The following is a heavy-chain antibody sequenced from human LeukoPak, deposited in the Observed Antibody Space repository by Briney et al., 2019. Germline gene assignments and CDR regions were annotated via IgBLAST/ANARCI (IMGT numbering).Heavy chain of an antibody. V-gene: IGHV3-64D*09. Sequence: PGGSLRLSCAASGFTFSSYGMHWVRQAPGKGLEYVSAISSNGGSTYYADSVKGRFTISRDNSKNTLYLQMSSLRAEDTAVYYCVNHSGWYGGGDYWGQGTLVTVSS. CDR2: ISSNGGST. CDR1: GFTFSSYG. CDR3: VNHSGWYGGGDY. J-gene: IGHJ4*02. D-gene: IGHD6-19*01.